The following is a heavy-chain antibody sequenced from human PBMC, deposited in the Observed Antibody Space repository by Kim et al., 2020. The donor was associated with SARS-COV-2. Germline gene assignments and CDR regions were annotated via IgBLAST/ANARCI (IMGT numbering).Heavy chain of an antibody. D-gene: IGHD4-17*01. V-gene: IGHV3-33*01. CDR2: IWYDGSNK. Sequence: GGSLRLSCAASGFTFSSYGMHWVRQAPGKGLEWVAVIWYDGSNKYYADSVKGRFTISRDNSKNTLYLQMNSLRAEDTAVYYCARDRAVTRGFDPWGQGTLVTVSS. J-gene: IGHJ5*02. CDR1: GFTFSSYG. CDR3: ARDRAVTRGFDP.